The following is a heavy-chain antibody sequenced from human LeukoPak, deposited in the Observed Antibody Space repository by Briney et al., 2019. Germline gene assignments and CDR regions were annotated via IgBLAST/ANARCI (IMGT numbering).Heavy chain of an antibody. V-gene: IGHV3-74*01. Sequence: GGSLRLSCAASGFTFSSYWMHWVRQAPGKGLVWVSRISGDGSSTNYADSVKGRFTISRDNTKNTLYLQMNSLRAEDTAVYYCAEYSSRTDIWGQGTMVTVSS. CDR2: ISGDGSST. J-gene: IGHJ3*02. CDR3: AEYSSRTDI. D-gene: IGHD6-13*01. CDR1: GFTFSSYW.